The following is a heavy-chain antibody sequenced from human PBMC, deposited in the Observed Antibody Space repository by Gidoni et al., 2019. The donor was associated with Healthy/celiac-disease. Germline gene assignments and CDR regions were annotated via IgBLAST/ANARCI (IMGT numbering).Heavy chain of an antibody. CDR2: IRSKAYGGTT. D-gene: IGHD3-16*02. V-gene: IGHV3-49*04. Sequence: EVQLVESGGGLVQPGRSLRLSCTASGFTVGDYAMSWVRQAPGKGMEWVGFIRSKAYGGTTEYAASVKGRFTISRDDSKSIAYLQMNSLKTKDTAVYYCTREGGRELSTGPDDYWGQGTLVTVSS. J-gene: IGHJ4*02. CDR3: TREGGRELSTGPDDY. CDR1: GFTVGDYA.